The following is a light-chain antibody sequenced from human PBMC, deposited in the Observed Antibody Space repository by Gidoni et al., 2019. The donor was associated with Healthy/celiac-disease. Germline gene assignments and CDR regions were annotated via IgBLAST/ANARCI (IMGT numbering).Light chain of an antibody. CDR2: EVS. CDR1: SSDVGGYNY. V-gene: IGLV2-14*01. Sequence: QSPLTQPASVSASPGQSITLSCTGTSSDVGGYNYVSWYQQHPGKAPKLMIYEVSNRPSGVSNRFSGSKSGNTASLTISGLQAEDEADYYCSSYTSSSTPVFGGGTKLTVL. J-gene: IGLJ2*01. CDR3: SSYTSSSTPV.